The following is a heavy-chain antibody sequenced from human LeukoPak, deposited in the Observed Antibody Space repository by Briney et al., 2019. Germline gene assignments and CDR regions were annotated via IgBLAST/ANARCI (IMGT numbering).Heavy chain of an antibody. CDR3: ASHSGSYFGFDY. CDR2: IYYSGST. J-gene: IGHJ4*02. V-gene: IGHV4-59*01. Sequence: SETLSLTCTVSGGSISSYYWSWIRQPPGKGLEWIGYIYYSGSTHYNPSLKSRVTISVDTSKNQFSLKLSSVTAANTAVYYCASHSGSYFGFDYWGQGTLVTVSS. CDR1: GGSISSYY. D-gene: IGHD1-26*01.